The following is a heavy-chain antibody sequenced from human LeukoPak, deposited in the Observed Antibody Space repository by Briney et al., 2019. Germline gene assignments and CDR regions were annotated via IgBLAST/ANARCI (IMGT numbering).Heavy chain of an antibody. CDR1: GFTFSSYS. D-gene: IGHD1-14*01. Sequence: GGSLRPSCAASGFTFSSYSMNWVRQAPGKGLEWVSSISSSSSYIYYADSVKGRFTISRDNAKNSLYLQMNSLRAEDTAVYYCARADPDLYYFDYWGQGTLVTVSS. V-gene: IGHV3-21*01. CDR3: ARADPDLYYFDY. CDR2: ISSSSSYI. J-gene: IGHJ4*02.